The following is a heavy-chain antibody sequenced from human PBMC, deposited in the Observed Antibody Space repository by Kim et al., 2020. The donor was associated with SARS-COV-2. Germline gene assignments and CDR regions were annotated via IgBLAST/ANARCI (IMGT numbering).Heavy chain of an antibody. Sequence: NNPSLKSRVTISVDTSKNQFSLKLSSVTAADTAVYYCATTLGVTVTIDYWGQGTLVTVSS. D-gene: IGHD4-17*01. V-gene: IGHV4-39*07. CDR3: ATTLGVTVTIDY. J-gene: IGHJ4*02.